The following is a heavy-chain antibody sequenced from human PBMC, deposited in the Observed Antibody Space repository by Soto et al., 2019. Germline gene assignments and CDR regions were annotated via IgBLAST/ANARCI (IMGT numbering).Heavy chain of an antibody. D-gene: IGHD3-22*01. CDR2: IKSKTDGGTP. Sequence: GGSLILSCAASGFTFSNAWINWVRQAPGKGLEWVGRIKSKTDGGTPDYAAPVKGRFAISRDDSKNMVYLQMNSLKTEDTRIYYCTTDSYSSIIVVRFDYWGHGTLVTVSS. J-gene: IGHJ4*01. CDR3: TTDSYSSIIVVRFDY. CDR1: GFTFSNAW. V-gene: IGHV3-15*07.